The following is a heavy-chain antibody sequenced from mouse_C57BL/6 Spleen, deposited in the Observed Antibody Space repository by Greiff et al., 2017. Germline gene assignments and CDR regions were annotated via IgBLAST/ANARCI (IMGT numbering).Heavy chain of an antibody. V-gene: IGHV6-6*01. CDR2: IRNKANNHAT. Sequence: EVMLVESGGGLVQPGGSMKLSCAASGFTFSDAWMDWVRQSPEKGLEWVAEIRNKANNHATYYAESVKGRFTISRDDSKSSVYLQMNSLRAEDTGIYYCTRLIYYDGEDYWGQGTTLTVSS. CDR1: GFTFSDAW. J-gene: IGHJ2*01. D-gene: IGHD2-4*01. CDR3: TRLIYYDGEDY.